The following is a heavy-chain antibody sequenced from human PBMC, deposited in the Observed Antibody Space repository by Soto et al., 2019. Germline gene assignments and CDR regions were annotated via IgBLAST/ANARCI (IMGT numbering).Heavy chain of an antibody. CDR3: AKDQRGYSYGWDPEPPYHDAFDI. Sequence: HYGGSLRLSCAASGFTFSSYAMSWVRQAPGKGLEWVSAISGSGGSTYYADSVKGRFTISRDNSKNTLYLQMNSLRAEDTAVYYCAKDQRGYSYGWDPEPPYHDAFDIWGQGTMVTVSS. CDR1: GFTFSSYA. J-gene: IGHJ3*02. CDR2: ISGSGGST. V-gene: IGHV3-23*01. D-gene: IGHD5-18*01.